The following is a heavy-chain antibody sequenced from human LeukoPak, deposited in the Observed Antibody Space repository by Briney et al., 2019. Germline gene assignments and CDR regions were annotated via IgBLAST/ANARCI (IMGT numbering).Heavy chain of an antibody. J-gene: IGHJ4*02. D-gene: IGHD6-13*01. CDR1: GGSISSSSYY. CDR3: AIQYSSSWYYFDY. V-gene: IGHV4-39*07. CDR2: IYYSGST. Sequence: SETLSLTCTVSGGSISSSSYYWGWIRQPPGKVLEWIGSIYYSGSTYYNPSLKSRVTISVDTSKNQFSLKLSSVTAADTAVYYCAIQYSSSWYYFDYWGQGTLVTVSS.